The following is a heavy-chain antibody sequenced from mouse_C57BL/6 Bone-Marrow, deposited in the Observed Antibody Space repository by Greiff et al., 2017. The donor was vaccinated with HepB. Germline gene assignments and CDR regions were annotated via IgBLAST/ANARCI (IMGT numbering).Heavy chain of an antibody. CDR3: AREGYDYAMDY. Sequence: EVKLQESEGGLVQPGSSMKLSCTASGFTFSDYYMAWVRQVPEKGLEWVANINYDGSSTYYLDSLKSRFIISRDNAKNILYMQMSSLKSEDTATYYCAREGYDYAMDYWGQGTSVTVSS. CDR2: INYDGSST. D-gene: IGHD2-2*01. V-gene: IGHV5-16*01. J-gene: IGHJ4*01. CDR1: GFTFSDYY.